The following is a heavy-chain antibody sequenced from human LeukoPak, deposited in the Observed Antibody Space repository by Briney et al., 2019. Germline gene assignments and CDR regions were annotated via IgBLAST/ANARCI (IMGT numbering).Heavy chain of an antibody. J-gene: IGHJ6*02. Sequence: GGSLRLSCAASGFTFSSYGMHWVRQAPGKGLEWVAVIWCDGSNKYYADSVKGRFTISRDNSKNTLYLQMNSLRAEDTAVYYCARQLLDKYGMDVWGQGTTVTVSS. CDR1: GFTFSSYG. CDR2: IWCDGSNK. V-gene: IGHV3-33*01. D-gene: IGHD2-2*01. CDR3: ARQLLDKYGMDV.